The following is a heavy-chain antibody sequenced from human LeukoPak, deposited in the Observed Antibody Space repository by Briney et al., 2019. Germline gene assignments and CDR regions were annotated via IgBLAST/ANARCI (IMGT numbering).Heavy chain of an antibody. Sequence: ASVKVSCKASGYTFTDYAMNWVRQAPGQGLEWMGWINTNTGNTTYAQGFTGRFVFSLDTSVSTAYLQISNLKAEDTAVYYCARRNWNVLGYAFDLWGQGTMVTVSS. D-gene: IGHD1-1*01. CDR3: ARRNWNVLGYAFDL. CDR2: INTNTGNT. V-gene: IGHV7-4-1*02. CDR1: GYTFTDYA. J-gene: IGHJ3*01.